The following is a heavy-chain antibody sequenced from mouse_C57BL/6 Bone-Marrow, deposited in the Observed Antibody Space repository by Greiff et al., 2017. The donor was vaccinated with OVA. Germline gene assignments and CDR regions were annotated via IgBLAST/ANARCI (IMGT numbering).Heavy chain of an antibody. D-gene: IGHD2-14*01. CDR1: GYTFTDYY. Sequence: EVQLQQSGPELVKPGASVKLSCKASGYTFTDYYMNWVKQSHGKSLEWIGDINPNTGGTSYNQKFTGQAPLTVDKSSSTANMEVRSLTSEDSAVDYGARTGYRFAYWGQGTLVTVSA. J-gene: IGHJ3*01. CDR2: INPNTGGT. V-gene: IGHV1-26*01. CDR3: ARTGYRFAY.